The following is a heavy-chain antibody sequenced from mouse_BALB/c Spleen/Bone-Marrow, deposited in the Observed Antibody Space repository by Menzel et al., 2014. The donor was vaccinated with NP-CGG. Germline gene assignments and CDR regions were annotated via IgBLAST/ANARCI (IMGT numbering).Heavy chain of an antibody. Sequence: QVHVKQSGAELVKPGASVKLSCKASGYTFTSYWMHWVKQRPGQGLEWIGEINPSNGRSNYSEKFKSKATLTVDKSSSTTYMQLSSLTSEDSAVYSCARYNAYDWYFDVWGAGTTATVYS. J-gene: IGHJ1*01. CDR1: GYTFTSYW. CDR2: INPSNGRS. D-gene: IGHD2-2*01. CDR3: ARYNAYDWYFDV. V-gene: IGHV1S81*02.